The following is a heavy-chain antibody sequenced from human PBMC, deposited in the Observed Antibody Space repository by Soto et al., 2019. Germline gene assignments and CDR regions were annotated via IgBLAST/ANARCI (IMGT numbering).Heavy chain of an antibody. CDR1: GFTFSIFA. CDR3: EPEVPLGSTVDIGY. CDR2: ISGSGGST. D-gene: IGHD2-2*01. V-gene: IGHV3-23*01. J-gene: IGHJ4*02. Sequence: GGSLRLSCAASGFTFSIFAMSWVRQSPGKGLEWVSTISGSGGSTYYADAVKGRFTISRDNSMGTLYLQMKSLRVEDTAIYYCEPEVPLGSTVDIGYWGQGALVTVSS.